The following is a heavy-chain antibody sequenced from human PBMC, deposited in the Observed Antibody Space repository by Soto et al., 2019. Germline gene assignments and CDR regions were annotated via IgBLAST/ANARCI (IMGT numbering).Heavy chain of an antibody. CDR1: GGSVSSGSYY. J-gene: IGHJ4*02. V-gene: IGHV4-61*01. Sequence: SETLSLTCTVSGGSVSSGSYYWSWIRQPPGKGLEWIGYIYYSGSTNYNPSLKSRVTISVDTSKNQFSLKLSSVTAADTAVYYCARGLGGYYFDYWGQGTLVTVSS. D-gene: IGHD3-16*01. CDR2: IYYSGST. CDR3: ARGLGGYYFDY.